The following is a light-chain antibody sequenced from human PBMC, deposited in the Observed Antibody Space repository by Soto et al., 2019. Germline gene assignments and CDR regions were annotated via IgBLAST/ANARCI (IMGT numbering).Light chain of an antibody. CDR1: QNVSSN. V-gene: IGKV3-15*01. CDR3: QQSDNWPRT. Sequence: IMLTQSPDTMSLSPGERATLSCRVSQNVSSNYLAWYHLKPRQAPRLVIYGASTRATDIPARFSGSGSGTEFTLTISSLQSEDFAVYYCQQSDNWPRTFGQGTKVDIK. CDR2: GAS. J-gene: IGKJ1*01.